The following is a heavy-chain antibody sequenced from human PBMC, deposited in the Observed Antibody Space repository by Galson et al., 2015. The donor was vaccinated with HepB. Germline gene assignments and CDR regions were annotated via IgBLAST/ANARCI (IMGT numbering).Heavy chain of an antibody. CDR1: GGSISSYY. CDR3: AGTITMVRGVIITPYNWFDP. J-gene: IGHJ5*02. D-gene: IGHD3-10*01. CDR2: IYYSGST. Sequence: ETLSLTCTVSGGSISSYYWSWIRQPPGKGLEWIGYIYYSGSTNYNPSLKSRVTISVDTSKNQFSLKLSSVTAADTAVYYCAGTITMVRGVIITPYNWFDPWGQGTLVTVSS. V-gene: IGHV4-59*08.